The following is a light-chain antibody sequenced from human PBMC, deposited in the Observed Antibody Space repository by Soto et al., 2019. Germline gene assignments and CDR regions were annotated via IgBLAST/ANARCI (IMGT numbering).Light chain of an antibody. V-gene: IGKV3-20*01. CDR2: AAS. J-gene: IGKJ1*01. CDR1: QSVSSSY. CDR3: QQYRSSSTWT. Sequence: EIVLTQSPGTLSLSPGERATFSCRASQSVSSSYLAWYQKKPGQAPSLLIYAASSGATDIPDRISGSGSGTDFTLTISIREPEDFEVDYCQQYRSSSTWTFGQGTKVEIK.